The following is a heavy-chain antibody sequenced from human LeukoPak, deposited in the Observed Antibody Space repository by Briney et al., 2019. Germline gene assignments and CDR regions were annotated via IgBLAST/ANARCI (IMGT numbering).Heavy chain of an antibody. Sequence: GGSLRLSCAASGFTFSSYAMSWVRQAPGKGLEWVSSIGGSGGSTYYADSVKGRFTISRDNSKNTLYLQMNSLRTEDTAVYYCAKHDSSGYFDYWGQGTLVTVSS. D-gene: IGHD3-22*01. CDR1: GFTFSSYA. CDR2: IGGSGGST. CDR3: AKHDSSGYFDY. J-gene: IGHJ4*02. V-gene: IGHV3-23*01.